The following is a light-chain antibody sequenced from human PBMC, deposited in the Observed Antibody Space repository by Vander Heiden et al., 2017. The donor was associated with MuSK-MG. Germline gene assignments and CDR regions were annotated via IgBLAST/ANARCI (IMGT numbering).Light chain of an antibody. CDR3: QQSYIAPLT. CDR1: QTVTYY. V-gene: IGKV1-39*01. CDR2: AAS. J-gene: IGKJ4*01. Sequence: DIQMTQSPSSLSASVGDRVTITCRASQTVTYYLNWYQQKPGKAPNLLIYAASSLQTGVPSRFSGSGSGTDFTLTIGSLQPEDFATYYCQQSYIAPLTFGGVTKVEIK.